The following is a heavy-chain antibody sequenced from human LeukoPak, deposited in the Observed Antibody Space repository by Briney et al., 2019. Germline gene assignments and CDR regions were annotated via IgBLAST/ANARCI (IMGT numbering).Heavy chain of an antibody. Sequence: GGSLRLSCAASGFTFDDYAMHWVRQASGKGLEWVSLISGDGGSTYYADSAKGRFSISRDNSKNSLYLQMNSLRTEDTALYYCAPHGLVHWGQGTLVTVSS. CDR2: ISGDGGST. D-gene: IGHD6-19*01. CDR1: GFTFDDYA. J-gene: IGHJ4*02. CDR3: APHGLVH. V-gene: IGHV3-43*02.